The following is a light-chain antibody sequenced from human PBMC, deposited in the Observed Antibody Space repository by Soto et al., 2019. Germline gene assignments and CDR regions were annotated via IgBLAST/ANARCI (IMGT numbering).Light chain of an antibody. J-gene: IGLJ1*01. CDR3: TSYASSSTLYV. V-gene: IGLV2-14*01. CDR2: DVT. CDR1: SSDVGRFNY. Sequence: QSALTQPASVSGSPGQSITISCTGTSSDVGRFNYVSWYQQHPGKAPKLIIYDVTNRPLGISYHFSGSKSGNTASLTISGLQAEDEADYYCTSYASSSTLYVFGTGTKLTVL.